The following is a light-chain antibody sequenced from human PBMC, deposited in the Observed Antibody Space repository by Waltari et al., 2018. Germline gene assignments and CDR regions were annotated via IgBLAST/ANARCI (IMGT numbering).Light chain of an antibody. CDR1: QSIGKY. J-gene: IGKJ1*01. CDR3: QSHERLPAT. CDR2: ASS. Sequence: EIVLTQSPGTLSLSPGERSTLSCGASQSIGKYLVWYQQKPGQAPRLLIYASSSRATGVPDRFNGSGSVTEFSLTSSRLEPEDVAVYYCQSHERLPATFCQGTKMEIK. V-gene: IGKV3-20*01.